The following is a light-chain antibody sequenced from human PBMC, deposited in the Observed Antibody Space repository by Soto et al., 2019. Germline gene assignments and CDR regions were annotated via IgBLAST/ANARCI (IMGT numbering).Light chain of an antibody. CDR3: FSYTSSATSV. CDR2: SVT. Sequence: QSVLIQPPSVSGSPGQSVTISCTGTSSDVGTYDYVSWFQHHPGTVPKPMIYSVTSRPSGVPDRFSDPKSGNPASMTISGLQPGDGADYSCFSYTSSATSVLGTGTKVTVL. CDR1: SSDVGTYDY. J-gene: IGLJ1*01. V-gene: IGLV2-11*01.